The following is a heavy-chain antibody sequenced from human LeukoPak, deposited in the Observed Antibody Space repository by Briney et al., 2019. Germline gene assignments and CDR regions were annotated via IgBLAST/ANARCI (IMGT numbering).Heavy chain of an antibody. D-gene: IGHD6-19*01. J-gene: IGHJ4*02. V-gene: IGHV4-4*07. CDR2: LYTSGNT. CDR1: GDSISSYY. Sequence: SETLSLTCNVSGDSISSYYWNWIRQSAGKGLEWIGRLYTSGNTNYNPSLKSRVTMSLDTSKTHFSLTLNSVTAADTAVYFCAGDRAGWYSLDSWGQGILVTVSS. CDR3: AGDRAGWYSLDS.